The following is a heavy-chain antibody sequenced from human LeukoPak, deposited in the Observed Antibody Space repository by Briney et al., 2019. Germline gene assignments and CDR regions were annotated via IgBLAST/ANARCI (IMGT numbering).Heavy chain of an antibody. CDR1: GGSFSGYY. D-gene: IGHD2-15*01. Sequence: SETLSLTCAVYGGSFSGYYWSWIRQPPGKGLEWIGEINHSGSTNYNPSLKSRVTISVDTSKNQFSLKLSSVTAADTAVYYCARQRRYCSGDNCYQRTFDYWGQGTLVTVSS. V-gene: IGHV4-34*01. CDR2: INHSGST. J-gene: IGHJ4*02. CDR3: ARQRRYCSGDNCYQRTFDY.